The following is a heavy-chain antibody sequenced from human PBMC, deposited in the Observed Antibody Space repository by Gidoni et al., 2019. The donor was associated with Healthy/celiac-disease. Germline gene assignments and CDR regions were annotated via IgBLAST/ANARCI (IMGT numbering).Heavy chain of an antibody. Sequence: QLQLQESGPGLVKPSETLSLTCTVSCGSISSSSYYWGWVRQPPGKGLGWLGSIDYSGSTYYNPSLKSRVTISVDTSKNQFSLKLSSVTAADTAVYYCARHIVDVVVPAAISESYWYFDLWGRGTLVTVSS. CDR3: ARHIVDVVVPAAISESYWYFDL. CDR2: IDYSGST. D-gene: IGHD2-2*02. J-gene: IGHJ2*01. V-gene: IGHV4-39*01. CDR1: CGSISSSSYY.